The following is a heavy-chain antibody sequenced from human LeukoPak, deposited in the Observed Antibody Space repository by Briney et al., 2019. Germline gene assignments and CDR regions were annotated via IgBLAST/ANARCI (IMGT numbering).Heavy chain of an antibody. CDR1: GYTFTGYY. D-gene: IGHD2-2*01. Sequence: GASVKVSCKASGYTFTGYYMHWVRQAPGQGLEWMGWINPNSGGTNYAQKFQGRVTMTRDTSISTAYMELSRLRSDDTAVYYCARDREVVTAAIADYYYGMDVWGQGTTVTVSS. V-gene: IGHV1-2*02. CDR2: INPNSGGT. J-gene: IGHJ6*02. CDR3: ARDREVVTAAIADYYYGMDV.